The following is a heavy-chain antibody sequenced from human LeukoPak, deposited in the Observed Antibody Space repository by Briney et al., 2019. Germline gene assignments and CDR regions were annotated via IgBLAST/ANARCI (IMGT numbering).Heavy chain of an antibody. V-gene: IGHV3-11*04. CDR2: ISSSSSTI. CDR3: ARSQSPYYYDSSGYYLGYYYYYMDV. Sequence: GGSLRLSCAASGFTFSDYYMSWIRQAPGKGLEWVSYISSSSSTIYYADSVKGRFTISRDNAKNSLYLQMNSLRAEDTAVYYCARSQSPYYYDSSGYYLGYYYYYMDVWGKGTTVTVSS. CDR1: GFTFSDYY. D-gene: IGHD3-22*01. J-gene: IGHJ6*03.